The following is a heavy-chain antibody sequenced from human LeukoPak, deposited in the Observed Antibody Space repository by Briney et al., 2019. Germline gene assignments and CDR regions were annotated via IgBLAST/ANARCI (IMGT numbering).Heavy chain of an antibody. CDR2: IDYSGSN. D-gene: IGHD1-26*01. Sequence: KSSDTLSLTCTVSGGSLSSYYWTWIRQPPGRGLEWIGCIDYSGSNNFNTSLKSRVTLSVDSSNNQFSLNLTSVTAADTAVYYCARGGRLGGIDFWGQGALVTVSS. J-gene: IGHJ4*02. CDR1: GGSLSSYY. CDR3: ARGGRLGGIDF. V-gene: IGHV4-59*07.